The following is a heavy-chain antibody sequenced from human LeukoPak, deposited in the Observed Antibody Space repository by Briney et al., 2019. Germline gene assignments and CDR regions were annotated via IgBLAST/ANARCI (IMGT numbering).Heavy chain of an antibody. CDR2: IRARATDT. Sequence: GGSLRLSCAASGFTFSNYVMFWVRQAPGKGLEWVSGIRARATDTYYTDSVKGQFTISRDDSKRTLYLQMNGLRVEDTAVYYCARDWQFDYWGQGTLVTVSS. CDR3: ARDWQFDY. V-gene: IGHV3-23*01. CDR1: GFTFSNYV. J-gene: IGHJ4*02.